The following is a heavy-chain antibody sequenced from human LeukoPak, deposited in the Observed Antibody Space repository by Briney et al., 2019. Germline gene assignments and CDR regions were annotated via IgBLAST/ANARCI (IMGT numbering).Heavy chain of an antibody. D-gene: IGHD6-6*01. V-gene: IGHV1-2*02. J-gene: IGHJ4*02. CDR3: ARQTIAARLTDY. CDR1: GYTFTGYY. Sequence: ASVKVSCKASGYTFTGYYIHWVRQAPGQGLEWMGWINPNSNGTTYAQKFQGRVTMTRDTSISTAYMDLSRLRSADTAMYYCARQTIAARLTDYWGQGTLVTVSS. CDR2: INPNSNGT.